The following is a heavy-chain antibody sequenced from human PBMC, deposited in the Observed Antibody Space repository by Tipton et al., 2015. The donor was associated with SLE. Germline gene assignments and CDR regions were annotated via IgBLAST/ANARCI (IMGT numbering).Heavy chain of an antibody. D-gene: IGHD3-22*01. Sequence: TLSLTCAVSGYSISSSYYWGCIRQPPGKWLEWIECIAYSGSTFYNPSLKSRVTISVDTSKNQLSLNLSSGTSADTAVYYCARVYYYDSSGSLDYWGQGTQVTVSS. CDR1: GYSISSSYY. CDR3: ARVYYYDSSGSLDY. J-gene: IGHJ4*02. V-gene: IGHV4-38-2*01. CDR2: IAYSGST.